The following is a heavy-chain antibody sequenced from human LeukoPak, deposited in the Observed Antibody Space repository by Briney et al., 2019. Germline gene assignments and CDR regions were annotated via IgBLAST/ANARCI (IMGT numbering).Heavy chain of an antibody. CDR2: ISGSGGST. CDR3: ATRYNHYDSSGYYSETFDY. CDR1: GFTFTSYA. J-gene: IGHJ4*02. V-gene: IGHV3-23*01. Sequence: GGSLRLSCAASGFTFTSYAMSWVRQAPGKGLEWVSAISGSGGSTYYADSVKGRFTISRDNSKNTLYLQMNSLRAEDTAVFYCATRYNHYDSSGYYSETFDYWGQGTLVTVSS. D-gene: IGHD3-22*01.